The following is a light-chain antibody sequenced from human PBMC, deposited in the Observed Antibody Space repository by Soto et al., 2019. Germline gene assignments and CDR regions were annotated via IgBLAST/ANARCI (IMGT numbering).Light chain of an antibody. CDR1: SSDVGDYDF. Sequence: QSVLTQPASVSGSPGQSITIACTGASSDVGDYDFVSWYLQHPGKVPKLIIYEFTKRPSGASDRFSGSKSGNTTSLTISVLQVEVEAAYYCGSYTSSTPPPVFGTGTKATVL. J-gene: IGLJ1*01. CDR2: EFT. V-gene: IGLV2-14*01. CDR3: GSYTSSTPPPV.